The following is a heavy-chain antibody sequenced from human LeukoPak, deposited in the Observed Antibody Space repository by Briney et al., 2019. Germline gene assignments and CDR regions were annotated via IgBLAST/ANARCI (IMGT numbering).Heavy chain of an antibody. CDR1: GYTFTSYG. Sequence: ASVKVSCKASGYTFTSYGISWVRQAPGQGLGWMGWISAYNGNTNYAQKLQGRVTMTTDTSTSTAYMELRSLRSDDTAVYYCARDVVDTAMVVSVDYWGQGTLITVSS. J-gene: IGHJ4*02. V-gene: IGHV1-18*04. D-gene: IGHD5-18*01. CDR2: ISAYNGNT. CDR3: ARDVVDTAMVVSVDY.